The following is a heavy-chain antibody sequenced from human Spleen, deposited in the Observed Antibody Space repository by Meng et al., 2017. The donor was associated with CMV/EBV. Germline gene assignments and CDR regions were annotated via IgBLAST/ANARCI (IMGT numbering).Heavy chain of an antibody. Sequence: SETLSLTCAVYVGSFSGYYWSWIRQAPGKGLEWIGEISDSGKTNYNPSLKSRLTMSVDTSKNQFSLKLSSVTAADTAVYYCAGDYYDSSGYRYWGQGTLVTISS. V-gene: IGHV4-34*01. J-gene: IGHJ4*02. CDR2: ISDSGKT. CDR1: VGSFSGYY. D-gene: IGHD3-22*01. CDR3: AGDYYDSSGYRY.